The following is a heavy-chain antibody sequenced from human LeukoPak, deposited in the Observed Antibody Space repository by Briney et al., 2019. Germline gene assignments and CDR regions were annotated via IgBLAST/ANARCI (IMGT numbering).Heavy chain of an antibody. CDR1: GGSISSSNW. Sequence: SETLSPTCAVSGGSISSSNWWSWVRPPPGKGLEWIGEIYHSGSTNYNPSLKSRVTISVDRSRNQFSLKLTSVTAADTALYYCARHYYGSGSYSDYWGQGTLVTVRS. CDR2: IYHSGST. J-gene: IGHJ4*02. D-gene: IGHD3-10*01. V-gene: IGHV4-4*02. CDR3: ARHYYGSGSYSDY.